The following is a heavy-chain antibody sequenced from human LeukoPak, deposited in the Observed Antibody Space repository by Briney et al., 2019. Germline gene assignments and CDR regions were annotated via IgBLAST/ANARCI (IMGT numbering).Heavy chain of an antibody. D-gene: IGHD5-18*01. Sequence: SETLSLTCTVSGGSISSSSYYWGWIRQPPGKGLEWIGSIYYSGSTYYNPSLKSRVTVSVDTSKNQFSLKLSSVTAADTAVYYCARQRYSYGFPPATAVFDYWGQGTLVTVSS. CDR1: GGSISSSSYY. CDR3: ARQRYSYGFPPATAVFDY. J-gene: IGHJ4*02. CDR2: IYYSGST. V-gene: IGHV4-39*01.